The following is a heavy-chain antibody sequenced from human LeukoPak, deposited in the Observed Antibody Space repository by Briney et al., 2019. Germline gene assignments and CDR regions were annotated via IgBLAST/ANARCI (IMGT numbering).Heavy chain of an antibody. CDR1: GFTFSSYG. CDR3: AKDRGRFLEWSMEFDY. D-gene: IGHD3-3*01. J-gene: IGHJ4*02. V-gene: IGHV3-30*02. Sequence: PGGSLRLFCAASGFTFSSYGMHWVRQAPGKGLEWVAFIRYDGSNKYYADSVKGRFTISRDNSKNTLYLQMNSLRAEDTAVYYCAKDRGRFLEWSMEFDYWGQGTLVTVSS. CDR2: IRYDGSNK.